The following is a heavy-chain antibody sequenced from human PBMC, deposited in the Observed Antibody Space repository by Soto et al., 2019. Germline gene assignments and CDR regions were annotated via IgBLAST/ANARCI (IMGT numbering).Heavy chain of an antibody. D-gene: IGHD6-6*01. J-gene: IGHJ6*01. Sequence: NPSETLSLTCTVSGGSISSGGYYWSWIRHHPGKGLEWIGYIYYSGSTYYNPSLKSRVTISVDTSKNQFSLKLSSVTAADTAVYYCAREYSSSSEVPTHYYGMDVWGQGTTVTVSS. CDR2: IYYSGST. V-gene: IGHV4-31*03. CDR3: AREYSSSSEVPTHYYGMDV. CDR1: GGSISSGGYY.